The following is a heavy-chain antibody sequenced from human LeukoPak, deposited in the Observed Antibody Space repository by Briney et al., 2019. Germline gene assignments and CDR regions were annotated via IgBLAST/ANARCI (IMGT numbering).Heavy chain of an antibody. CDR1: GFTFSSYE. V-gene: IGHV3-48*03. D-gene: IGHD3-22*01. Sequence: GGSLRLSCAASGFTFSSYEMNWVRQAPGKGLEWVSYISSSGNTIYYADSVKGRFTISRDNSKNTLYLQMNSLRAEDSALYYCARIRLDYSETRIDSFDIWGQGTMVTVSS. CDR3: ARIRLDYSETRIDSFDI. J-gene: IGHJ3*02. CDR2: ISSSGNTI.